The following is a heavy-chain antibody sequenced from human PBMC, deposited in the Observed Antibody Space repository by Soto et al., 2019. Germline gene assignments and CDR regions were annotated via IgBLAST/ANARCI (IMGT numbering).Heavy chain of an antibody. J-gene: IGHJ4*02. CDR1: GGSISSGGYY. CDR2: IYYSGST. CDR3: ARDRDGYNFRYFDY. D-gene: IGHD5-12*01. Sequence: QVQLQESGPGLVKPSQTLSLTCTVSGGSISSGGYYWSWIRQHPGKGLEWIGYIYYSGSTYYNPSLTSRVTISVDTSKNQFSLKLSSVTAADTAVYYCARDRDGYNFRYFDYWGQGTLVTVSS. V-gene: IGHV4-31*03.